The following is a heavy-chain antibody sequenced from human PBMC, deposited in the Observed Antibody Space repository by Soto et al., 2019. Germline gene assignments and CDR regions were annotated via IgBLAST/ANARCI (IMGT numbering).Heavy chain of an antibody. CDR1: GFTFSSYG. V-gene: IGHV3-30*18. CDR3: AKEMGYNWNDGRDAFDI. D-gene: IGHD1-20*01. Sequence: QVQLVESGGGVVQPGRSLRLSCAASGFTFSSYGMHWVRQAPGKGLEWVAVISYDGSNKYYADSVKGRFTISRDNSKNTLYLQMNSLRAEDTAVYYCAKEMGYNWNDGRDAFDIWGQGTMVTVSS. CDR2: ISYDGSNK. J-gene: IGHJ3*02.